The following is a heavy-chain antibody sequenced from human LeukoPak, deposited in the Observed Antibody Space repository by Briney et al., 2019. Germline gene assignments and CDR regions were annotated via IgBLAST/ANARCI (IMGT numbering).Heavy chain of an antibody. D-gene: IGHD1-26*01. Sequence: SETLSLTCAVYGGSFSGYYWSWIRQPPGKGLEWIGEINHSGSTNYNPSLKSRVTISVDTSKNQFSLKLSSVTAADTAVYYCARVGEVGVTFDYWGQGTLVTVSS. CDR1: GGSFSGYY. CDR2: INHSGST. V-gene: IGHV4-34*01. J-gene: IGHJ4*02. CDR3: ARVGEVGVTFDY.